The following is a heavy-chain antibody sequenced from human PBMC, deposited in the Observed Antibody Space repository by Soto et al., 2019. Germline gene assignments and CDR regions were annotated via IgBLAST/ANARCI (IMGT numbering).Heavy chain of an antibody. D-gene: IGHD4-4*01. J-gene: IGHJ6*03. CDR3: ATGHMTTVTRGHYYYYYYMDV. Sequence: ASVKVSCKVSGYTLTELSMHWVRQAPGKGLEWMGGFDPEDGETIYAQKFQGRVTMTEETSTDTAYMELSSLRSEDTAVYYCATGHMTTVTRGHYYYYYYMDVWGKGTTVTVSS. CDR2: FDPEDGET. CDR1: GYTLTELS. V-gene: IGHV1-24*01.